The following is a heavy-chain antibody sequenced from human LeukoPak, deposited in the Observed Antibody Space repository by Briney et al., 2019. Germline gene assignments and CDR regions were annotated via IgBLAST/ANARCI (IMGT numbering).Heavy chain of an antibody. D-gene: IGHD3-16*02. V-gene: IGHV3-23*01. Sequence: GGSLRLSCVASGFTFSNYAMSWVRQAPGKGLEWVSSIRDSGGSTYYADSVKGRFTISRDNSKNTLYLQMNSLRAEDTAVYYCARGVPFYDYVWGSYPPDYWGQGTLVTVSS. CDR3: ARGVPFYDYVWGSYPPDY. CDR2: IRDSGGST. J-gene: IGHJ4*02. CDR1: GFTFSNYA.